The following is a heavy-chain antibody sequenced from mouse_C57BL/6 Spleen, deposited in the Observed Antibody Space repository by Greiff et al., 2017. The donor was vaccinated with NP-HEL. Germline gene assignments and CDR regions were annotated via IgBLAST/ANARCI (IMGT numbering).Heavy chain of an antibody. V-gene: IGHV1-78*01. D-gene: IGHD2-4*01. CDR1: GYTFTDHT. J-gene: IGHJ2*01. CDR2: IYPRDGST. CDR3: ARYDYDEGYYFDY. Sequence: VQWVESDAELVKPGASVKISCKVSGYTFTDHTIHWMKQRPEQGLEWIGYIYPRDGSTKYNEKFKGKATLTADKSSSTAYMQLNSLTSEDSAVYFCARYDYDEGYYFDYWGQGTTLTVSS.